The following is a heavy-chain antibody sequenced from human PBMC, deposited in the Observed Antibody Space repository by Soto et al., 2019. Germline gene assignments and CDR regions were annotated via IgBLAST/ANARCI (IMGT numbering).Heavy chain of an antibody. Sequence: ASVKVSCKVSGYTLTELSMHWVRQAPGKGLEWMGGFDPEDGETIYARKFQGRVTMTEDTSTDTAYMELSSLRSEDTAVYYCATDQLDIAAAEWLGFDPWGQGTLVTVSS. J-gene: IGHJ5*02. CDR2: FDPEDGET. CDR1: GYTLTELS. CDR3: ATDQLDIAAAEWLGFDP. D-gene: IGHD6-13*01. V-gene: IGHV1-24*01.